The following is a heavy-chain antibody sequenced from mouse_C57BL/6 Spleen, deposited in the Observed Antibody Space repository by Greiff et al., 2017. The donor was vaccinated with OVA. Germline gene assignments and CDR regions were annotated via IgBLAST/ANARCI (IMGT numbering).Heavy chain of an antibody. J-gene: IGHJ4*01. CDR2: LWSGGSA. V-gene: IGHV2-2*01. Sequence: QVQLQQSGPGLVQPSQSLSITCTVSGFSFPSYGVHWVRQSPGKGLEWLGVLWSGGSADYTAAFISRLSISKDNSKSQVVIKMNRLQADDTAIYYCARNGDYAMDYWGQGTSVTVSS. CDR1: GFSFPSYG. CDR3: ARNGDYAMDY.